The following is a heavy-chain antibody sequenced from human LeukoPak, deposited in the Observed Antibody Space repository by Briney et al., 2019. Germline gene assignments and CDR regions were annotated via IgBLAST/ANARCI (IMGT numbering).Heavy chain of an antibody. D-gene: IGHD4-17*01. CDR2: IYYNGNT. J-gene: IGHJ6*03. CDR1: SASIRSSNYY. Sequence: SETLSLTCTVSSASIRSSNYYWGWIRQPPGKGLEWIGSIYYNGNTYYNPSLKSRVTISVDTSKNQFSLKLSSVTAADTAVYYCATSVTTSYYYYMDVWGKGTTVTVSS. CDR3: ATSVTTSYYYYMDV. V-gene: IGHV4-39*07.